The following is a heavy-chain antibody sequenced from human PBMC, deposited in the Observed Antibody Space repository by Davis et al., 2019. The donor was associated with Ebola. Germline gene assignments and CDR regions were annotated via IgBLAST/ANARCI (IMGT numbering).Heavy chain of an antibody. Sequence: GGSLRLSCAASGFTFSSYTMTWVRQAPGKGLEWVAVIWYDGSNKYYADSVKGRFTISRDNAKNSLYLLMNSLRAEDTALYYCAKDIGDYDFWSGYFDYWGQGTLVTVSS. D-gene: IGHD3-3*01. V-gene: IGHV3-33*03. CDR2: IWYDGSNK. CDR1: GFTFSSYT. J-gene: IGHJ4*02. CDR3: AKDIGDYDFWSGYFDY.